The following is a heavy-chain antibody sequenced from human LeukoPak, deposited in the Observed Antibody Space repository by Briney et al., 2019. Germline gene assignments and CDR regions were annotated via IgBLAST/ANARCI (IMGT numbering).Heavy chain of an antibody. J-gene: IGHJ4*02. CDR2: IIPIFGTA. V-gene: IGHV1-69*13. Sequence: SVKVSCKASGGTFSSYAISWVRQAPGQGLEWMGGIIPIFGTANYAQKFQGRVTITADESTSTAYMELSSLRSEDTAVYYCARDGGSYSAPFDYWGQGTLVTVSS. CDR3: ARDGGSYSAPFDY. CDR1: GGTFSSYA. D-gene: IGHD1-26*01.